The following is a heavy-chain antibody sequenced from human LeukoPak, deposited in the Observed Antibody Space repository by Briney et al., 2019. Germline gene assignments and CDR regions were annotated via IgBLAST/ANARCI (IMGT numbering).Heavy chain of an antibody. CDR2: ISSSSSYI. CDR1: GFTFSSYS. Sequence: GGSLRLSCAASGFTFSSYSMNWVRQAPGKGLEWVSSISSSSSYIYYADSVKGRFTISRDNAKNSLYLQMNSLRAEDTAVYYCARDSPNYYYYYYMDVWGKGTTVTVSS. J-gene: IGHJ6*03. CDR3: ARDSPNYYYYYYMDV. V-gene: IGHV3-21*01.